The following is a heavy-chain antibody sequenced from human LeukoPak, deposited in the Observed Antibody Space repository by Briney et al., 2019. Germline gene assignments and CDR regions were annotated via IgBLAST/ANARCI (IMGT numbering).Heavy chain of an antibody. CDR3: ARDASVNDYSNYFGFDY. Sequence: GGSLRLSCAASGFRFNTYWMSWVRQAPGKRLEWVANIKQDGNEKYYADSVKGRFTISRDNGKNSLDLQMNSLRADDTAVYYCARDASVNDYSNYFGFDYWGQGTLVTVSS. J-gene: IGHJ4*02. V-gene: IGHV3-7*01. CDR1: GFRFNTYW. D-gene: IGHD4-11*01. CDR2: IKQDGNEK.